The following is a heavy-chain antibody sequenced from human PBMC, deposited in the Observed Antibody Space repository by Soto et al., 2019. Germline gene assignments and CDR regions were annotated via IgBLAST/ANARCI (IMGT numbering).Heavy chain of an antibody. V-gene: IGHV3-23*01. D-gene: IGHD3-22*01. CDR1: GFTFSSYA. Sequence: EVQLLASGGGLVQPGGSLRLSCAASGFTFSSYAMSWVRQAPGKGLEWVSAISGSGGSTYYADSVKGRFTISRDNSKNTLYLQMNSLRAEDTAVYYCAKSHSSGPDGDWYFDLWGRGTLVTVSS. CDR3: AKSHSSGPDGDWYFDL. CDR2: ISGSGGST. J-gene: IGHJ2*01.